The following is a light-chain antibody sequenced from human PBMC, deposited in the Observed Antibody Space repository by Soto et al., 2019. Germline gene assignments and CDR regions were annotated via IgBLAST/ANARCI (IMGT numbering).Light chain of an antibody. CDR3: GSWDSSLSAYV. V-gene: IGLV1-51*01. CDR1: SSNIGGNS. Sequence: YVLTQPPSVSAAPGQKVTISCSGSSSNIGGNSVSWYQQLPGTAPKLLIYDDNKRPSGIPDRFSGSKSGTSATLGITGFQTGDEADYYCGSWDSSLSAYVFGTGTKFTVL. CDR2: DDN. J-gene: IGLJ1*01.